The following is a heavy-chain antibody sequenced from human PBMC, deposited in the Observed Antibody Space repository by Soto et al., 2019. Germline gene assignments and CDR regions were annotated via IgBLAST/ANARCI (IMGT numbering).Heavy chain of an antibody. Sequence: QVQLVESGGGVVQPGRSLRLSCAASGFTFSSYAMHWVRQAPGKGLEWVAVISYDGSNKYYADSVKGRFTISRDNSKNTLYLQMNSLRAEDTAVYYFARGDEGWELLPFEYWGQGTLVTVSS. CDR1: GFTFSSYA. D-gene: IGHD1-26*01. CDR2: ISYDGSNK. J-gene: IGHJ4*02. V-gene: IGHV3-30-3*01. CDR3: ARGDEGWELLPFEY.